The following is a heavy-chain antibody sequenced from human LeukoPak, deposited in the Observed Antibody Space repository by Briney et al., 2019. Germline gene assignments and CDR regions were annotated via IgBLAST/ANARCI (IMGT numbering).Heavy chain of an antibody. CDR3: ARGGTVTTFPFDY. V-gene: IGHV4-30-2*01. J-gene: IGHJ4*02. CDR2: IYHSGST. Sequence: PSETLSLTCTVSGGSISSGSYYWSWIRQPPGKGLEWIGYIYHSGSTYYNPSLKSRVTISVDRSKNQFSLKPSSVTAADTAVYYCARGGTVTTFPFDYWGQGTLVTVSS. CDR1: GGSISSGSYY. D-gene: IGHD4-17*01.